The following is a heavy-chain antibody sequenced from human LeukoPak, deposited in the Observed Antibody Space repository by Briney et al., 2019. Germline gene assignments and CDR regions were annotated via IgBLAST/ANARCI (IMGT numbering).Heavy chain of an antibody. V-gene: IGHV4-59*08. Sequence: SETLSLTCTVSGASINSHYWSWIRQPPGKGLEWIGYISYSGSTNYNPSLKSRVIISVDTSRTHFSLNLSSVTAADTAFYYCARHRVSGSSYSALDYWGQGTLVSVSS. CDR2: ISYSGST. CDR3: ARHRVSGSSYSALDY. CDR1: GASINSHY. D-gene: IGHD1-26*01. J-gene: IGHJ4*02.